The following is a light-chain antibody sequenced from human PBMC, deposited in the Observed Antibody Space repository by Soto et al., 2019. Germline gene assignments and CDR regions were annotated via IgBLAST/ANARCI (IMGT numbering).Light chain of an antibody. CDR1: SSNIGAGYD. Sequence: QSVLTQPPSVSGAPGQRVTISCTGSSSNIGAGYDVHWYQQLPGTAPEVLIYGNNNRPSGVPDRFSASKSGTSASLAITGLQAEDEATYSCQSYDNSLSGSGLVFGGGTKLTVL. CDR2: GNN. J-gene: IGLJ3*02. CDR3: QSYDNSLSGSGLV. V-gene: IGLV1-40*01.